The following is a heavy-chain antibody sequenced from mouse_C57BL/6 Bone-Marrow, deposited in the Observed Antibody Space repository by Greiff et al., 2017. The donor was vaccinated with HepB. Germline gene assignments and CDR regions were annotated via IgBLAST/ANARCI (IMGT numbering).Heavy chain of an antibody. Sequence: ESGPGLVKPSQSLSLTCSVTGYSITSGYYWNWIRQFPGNKLEWMGYISYDGSNNYNPSLKNRISITRDTSKNQFFLKLNSVTTEDTATYYCARVGGGYSHYFDYWGQGTTLTVSS. J-gene: IGHJ2*01. V-gene: IGHV3-6*01. CDR1: GYSITSGYY. D-gene: IGHD1-1*01. CDR2: ISYDGSN. CDR3: ARVGGGYSHYFDY.